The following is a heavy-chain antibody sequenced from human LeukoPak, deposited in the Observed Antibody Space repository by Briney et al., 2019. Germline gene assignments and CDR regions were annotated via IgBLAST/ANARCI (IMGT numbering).Heavy chain of an antibody. CDR1: GYTFTSYA. J-gene: IGHJ4*02. CDR2: INAGNGNT. V-gene: IGHV1-3*01. CDR3: ARGEVLPPRLAAAGHFDY. Sequence: GASVKVSCKASGYTFTSYAMHWVRQAPGQRLEWMGWINAGNGNTKYSQKFQGRVTITRDTSASTAYMELSSLRSEDTAVYYCARGEVLPPRLAAAGHFDYWGQGTLVTVSS. D-gene: IGHD6-13*01.